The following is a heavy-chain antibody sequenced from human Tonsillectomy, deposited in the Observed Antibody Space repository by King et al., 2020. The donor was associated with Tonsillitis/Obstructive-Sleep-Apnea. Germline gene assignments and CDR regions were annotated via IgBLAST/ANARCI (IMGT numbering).Heavy chain of an antibody. CDR1: GFTFTNYA. V-gene: IGHV3-23*04. CDR2: IIGSGSNT. Sequence: VQLVESGGGLVQPGGSLRLSCAASGFTFTNYAMNWVRQAPGKGLEWVSAIIGSGSNTYYADSVNGRFTISRNNSNNTLYLQMNSLRAQDTAVNYWAKDGGGRYSSGWYSFDYWGPGALVTVSP. J-gene: IGHJ4*02. CDR3: AKDGGGRYSSGWYSFDY. D-gene: IGHD6-19*01.